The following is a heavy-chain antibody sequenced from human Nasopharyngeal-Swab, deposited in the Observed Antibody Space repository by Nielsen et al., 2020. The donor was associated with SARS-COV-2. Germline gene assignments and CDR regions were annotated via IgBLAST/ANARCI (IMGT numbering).Heavy chain of an antibody. CDR1: GYTFTSYD. D-gene: IGHD2-2*01. Sequence: ASVKVSCKTSGYTFTSYDINWVRQATGQGLEWMGWISAYNGNTNYAQKLQGRVTMTTDTSTSTAYMELRSLRSDDTAVYYCARGIVVVPAAIETAYYYYGMDVWGQGTTVTVSS. J-gene: IGHJ6*02. CDR3: ARGIVVVPAAIETAYYYYGMDV. V-gene: IGHV1-18*01. CDR2: ISAYNGNT.